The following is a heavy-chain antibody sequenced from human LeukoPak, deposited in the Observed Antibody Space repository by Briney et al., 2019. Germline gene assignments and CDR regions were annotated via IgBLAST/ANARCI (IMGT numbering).Heavy chain of an antibody. Sequence: GESLKISCKGSGYSFTSYWISWVRQMPGKGLEWMGRIDPSDSYTNYSPSFQGHVTISADKSISTAYLQWSSLEASDTAMYYCARSLMITFGGVIVISGGDWFDPWGQGTLVTVSS. CDR3: ARSLMITFGGVIVISGGDWFDP. CDR2: IDPSDSYT. D-gene: IGHD3-16*02. J-gene: IGHJ5*02. V-gene: IGHV5-10-1*01. CDR1: GYSFTSYW.